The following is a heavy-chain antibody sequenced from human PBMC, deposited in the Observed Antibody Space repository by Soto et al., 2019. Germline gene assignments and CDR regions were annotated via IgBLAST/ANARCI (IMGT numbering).Heavy chain of an antibody. CDR1: GGSISSYY. CDR3: AGSIMITFGGFIVRSGAFDY. D-gene: IGHD3-16*02. Sequence: QVQLQESGPGLVKPSETLSLTCTVSGGSISSYYWSWIRQPPGKGLEWIGYSYYGGSTNYNPSLKSRVTISVDTSKNQFSLKLSSVTAADTDVYYCAGSIMITFGGFIVRSGAFDYWGPGTLVTVSS. J-gene: IGHJ4*02. V-gene: IGHV4-59*01. CDR2: SYYGGST.